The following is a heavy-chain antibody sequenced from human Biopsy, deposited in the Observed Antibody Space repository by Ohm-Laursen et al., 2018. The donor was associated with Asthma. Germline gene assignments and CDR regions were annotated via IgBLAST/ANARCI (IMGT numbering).Heavy chain of an antibody. Sequence: SLRLSCSASGFTFSRYAIHWVRQAPGKGLEWVAVISHGGQTQHYAASVKGRFALSRDNSQNTLYLQMISLRTDDTAVYYCAKRRGYSDFNDFDYWGHGTLVTVSS. J-gene: IGHJ4*01. V-gene: IGHV3-30*18. CDR3: AKRRGYSDFNDFDY. CDR1: GFTFSRYA. D-gene: IGHD4-11*01. CDR2: ISHGGQTQ.